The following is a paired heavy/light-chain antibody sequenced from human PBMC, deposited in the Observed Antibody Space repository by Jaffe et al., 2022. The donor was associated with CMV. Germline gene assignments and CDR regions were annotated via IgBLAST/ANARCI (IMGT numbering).Light chain of an antibody. CDR1: SGINVGTYR. CDR2: YKSDSDK. J-gene: IGLJ3*02. CDR3: LIWHSSAWV. Sequence: QAVLTQPSSLSASPGASASLTCTLRSGINVGTYRIYWYQQKPGSPPQYLLKYKSDSDKHQGSGVPSRFSGSKDASANAGILLISGLQSEDEADYYCLIWHSSAWVFGGGTKLTVL. V-gene: IGLV5-45*03.
Heavy chain of an antibody. CDR1: GFTFSSYE. CDR3: ARDPSVSDYGDHG. J-gene: IGHJ4*02. CDR2: ISNSGTNI. D-gene: IGHD4-17*01. V-gene: IGHV3-48*03. Sequence: EVQLVESGGGLVQPGGSLRLSCAASGFTFSSYEMNWVRLAPGKGLEWVSYISNSGTNIYYPDSVKGRFTISRDNAKNSLYLQMNSLRAEDTAVYYCARDPSVSDYGDHGWGLGTLVTVSS.